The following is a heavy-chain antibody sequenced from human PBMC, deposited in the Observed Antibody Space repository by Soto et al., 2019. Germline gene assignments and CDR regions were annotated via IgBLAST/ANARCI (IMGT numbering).Heavy chain of an antibody. CDR3: ATYKEFNFDH. D-gene: IGHD1-1*01. Sequence: GGSLRLSCAASGFIFSSYGMHWVRQAPGKGLEWVAVISYDGSNKYYADSVKGRFTISRDNSKNTLYLQMNSLRAEDTAVYYCATYKEFNFDHWGQGTLVTVSS. J-gene: IGHJ4*02. CDR1: GFIFSSYG. CDR2: ISYDGSNK. V-gene: IGHV3-30*03.